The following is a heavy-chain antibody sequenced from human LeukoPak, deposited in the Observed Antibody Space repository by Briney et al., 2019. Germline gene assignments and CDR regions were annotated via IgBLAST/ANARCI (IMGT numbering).Heavy chain of an antibody. V-gene: IGHV3-48*03. CDR2: ISSSGSTI. Sequence: GGSLRLSCAASGFTFSSYEMNWVRQAPGKGLEWVSFISSSGSTIYYADSVKGRFTISRDNAKNSLYLQMNSLRAEDTAVYYCARERPEIDYWGQGTLVTVSS. J-gene: IGHJ4*02. CDR1: GFTFSSYE. CDR3: ARERPEIDY.